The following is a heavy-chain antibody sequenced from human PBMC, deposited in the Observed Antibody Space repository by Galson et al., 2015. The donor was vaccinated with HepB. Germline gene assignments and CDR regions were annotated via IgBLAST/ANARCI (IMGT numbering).Heavy chain of an antibody. V-gene: IGHV3-48*04. Sequence: SLRLSCAASGFFFSSYSMNWVRQAPGRGLEWLSYITPGSDTMHYADSVKGRFSISRDNAKNSLYLQMNNLRAEDTAVYHCVRDHLYALDVWGQGTTVTVSS. CDR1: GFFFSSYS. CDR3: VRDHLYALDV. J-gene: IGHJ6*02. CDR2: ITPGSDTM.